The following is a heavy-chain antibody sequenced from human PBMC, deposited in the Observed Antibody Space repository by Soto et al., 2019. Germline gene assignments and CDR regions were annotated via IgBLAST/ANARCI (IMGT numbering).Heavy chain of an antibody. CDR2: ISGSGGIT. V-gene: IGHV3-23*01. J-gene: IGHJ4*02. Sequence: VWSLRLSFAASGFTFSTYAMNWVRQAPEKGLEWVSGISGSGGITYYADSVKGRFTISRDNSKNTLFLQMNSLRAEDTAVYYCATTIILDYWGQGSLVTVSS. CDR3: ATTIILDY. CDR1: GFTFSTYA. D-gene: IGHD3-9*01.